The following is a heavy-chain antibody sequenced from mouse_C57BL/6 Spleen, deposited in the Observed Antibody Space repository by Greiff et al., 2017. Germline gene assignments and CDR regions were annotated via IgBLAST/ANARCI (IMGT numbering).Heavy chain of an antibody. D-gene: IGHD1-1*02. Sequence: EVQLQQSGPELVKPGASVKISCKASGYSFTDYNMNWVKQSTGKSLEWIGVINPNYGTTSYNQKFKGKATLTVDPSSSTAYMQLNSLTSEDSAGYGYAGTMYAMDYWGQGTSVTVSS. J-gene: IGHJ4*01. CDR2: INPNYGTT. CDR3: AGTMYAMDY. CDR1: GYSFTDYN. V-gene: IGHV1-39*01.